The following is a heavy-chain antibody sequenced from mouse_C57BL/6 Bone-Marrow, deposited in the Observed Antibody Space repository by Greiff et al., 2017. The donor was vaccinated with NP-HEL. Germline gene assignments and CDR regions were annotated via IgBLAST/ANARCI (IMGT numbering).Heavy chain of an antibody. J-gene: IGHJ3*01. CDR3: ASIYYDYPFAY. CDR1: GFTFTDYY. V-gene: IGHV7-3*01. CDR2: IRNKANGYTT. Sequence: EVMLVESGGGLVQPGGSLSLSCAASGFTFTDYYMSWVRQPPGKALEWLGFIRNKANGYTTEYSASVKGRFTISRDNSQSILYLQMNALRAEDSATYYCASIYYDYPFAYWGQGTLVTVSA. D-gene: IGHD2-4*01.